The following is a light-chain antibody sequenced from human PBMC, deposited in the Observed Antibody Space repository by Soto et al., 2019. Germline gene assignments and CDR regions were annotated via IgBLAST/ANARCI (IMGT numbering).Light chain of an antibody. Sequence: DIQMSQSASSLSASLGDRVTITCRASQSITTYLNWYRLTPGKAPQLLIYDASSSESGVPSRLSAGGSGTEFTLTISSLQPEDFATYDCQQSHSGITFGQGTRLEI. J-gene: IGKJ5*01. CDR3: QQSHSGIT. V-gene: IGKV1-39*01. CDR2: DAS. CDR1: QSITTY.